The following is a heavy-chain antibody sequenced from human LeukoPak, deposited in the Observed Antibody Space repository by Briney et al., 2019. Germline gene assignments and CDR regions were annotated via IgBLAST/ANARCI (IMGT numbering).Heavy chain of an antibody. V-gene: IGHV3-7*01. D-gene: IGHD3-22*01. Sequence: GGSLRLSCAGSGFSLSTYWMTWVRQAPGKGLEWVANIKQDGSERNYVDSVKGRFTISRDHAKNSVHLQMNSPRADDTAVYYCANGGTYSSGPWGQGTLVTVSS. CDR1: GFSLSTYW. CDR2: IKQDGSER. J-gene: IGHJ5*02. CDR3: ANGGTYSSGP.